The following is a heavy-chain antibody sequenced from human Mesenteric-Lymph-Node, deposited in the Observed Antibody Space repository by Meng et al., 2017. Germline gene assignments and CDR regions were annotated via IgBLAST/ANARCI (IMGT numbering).Heavy chain of an antibody. V-gene: IGHV3-15*01. CDR2: IKSNGDGGTT. CDR3: TPDPWGY. CDR1: GITFKDAW. D-gene: IGHD3-16*01. J-gene: IGHJ4*02. Sequence: VQLVESGGGFVNPGGSLRLSCAVSGITFKDAWMSWVRLAPGKGVEWVGRIKSNGDGGTTDYAAPVKGRFTISRDDSKNTLFLQMDSLKTEDTAVYYCTPDPWGYWGQGTLVTVSS.